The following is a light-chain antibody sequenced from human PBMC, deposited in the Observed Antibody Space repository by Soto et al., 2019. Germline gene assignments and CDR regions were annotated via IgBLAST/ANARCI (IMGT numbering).Light chain of an antibody. Sequence: DVQMTQSPSSVSASVGDRVTITCRASQGISSYLAWYQQKPGKAPKLLIYAASTLQSGVPSRFSGSGSGTDFTLTISCLQSEDFATYYCQQYYSYPFTFGGGTKVDIK. CDR1: QGISSY. CDR3: QQYYSYPFT. CDR2: AAS. V-gene: IGKV1-9*01. J-gene: IGKJ4*01.